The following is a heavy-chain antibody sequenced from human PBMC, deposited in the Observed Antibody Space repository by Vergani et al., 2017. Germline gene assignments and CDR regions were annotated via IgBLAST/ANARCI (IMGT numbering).Heavy chain of an antibody. CDR2: ISGSGGST. CDR1: GFTFSSYA. Sequence: EVQLLESGGGLVQPGESLTLSCAVSGFTFSSYAMSWVRQAPGKGLEWVSAISGSGGSTYYADSLKGLCTSSRDYSKNTRYLQMNSLRAEDTAVYYCAKNRGERWLQSSFDYWGQGTLVTVSS. D-gene: IGHD5-24*01. CDR3: AKNRGERWLQSSFDY. J-gene: IGHJ4*02. V-gene: IGHV3-23*01.